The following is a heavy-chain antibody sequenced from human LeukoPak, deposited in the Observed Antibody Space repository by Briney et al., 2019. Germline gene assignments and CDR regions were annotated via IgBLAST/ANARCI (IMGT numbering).Heavy chain of an antibody. CDR2: ISGDGGST. V-gene: IGHV3-43*02. CDR3: AKVDSGSYFLGVDY. Sequence: GGSLRLSCAASGFTFDDYAMHWVRQAPGKGLEWVSLISGDGGSTYYADSVKGQFTISRDNSKNSLYLQMNSLRTEDTALYYCAKVDSGSYFLGVDYWGQGTLVTVSS. J-gene: IGHJ4*02. CDR1: GFTFDDYA. D-gene: IGHD1-26*01.